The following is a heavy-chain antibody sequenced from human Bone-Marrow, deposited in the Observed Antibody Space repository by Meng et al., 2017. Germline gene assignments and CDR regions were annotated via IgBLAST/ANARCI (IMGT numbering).Heavy chain of an antibody. J-gene: IGHJ4*02. D-gene: IGHD4-17*01. CDR2: ISSSSSYI. CDR3: ARDVNNDYGDYFDY. Sequence: GGSLRLSCAASGFTFSSYSMNWVRQAPGKGLEWVSSISSSSSYIYYADSVKGRFTISRDNAKNSLYLQMNSLRAEDTAVYYCARDVNNDYGDYFDYWGQGTLVTVSS. V-gene: IGHV3-21*01. CDR1: GFTFSSYS.